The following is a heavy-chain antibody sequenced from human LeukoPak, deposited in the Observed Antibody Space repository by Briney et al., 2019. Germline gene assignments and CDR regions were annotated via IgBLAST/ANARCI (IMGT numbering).Heavy chain of an antibody. J-gene: IGHJ4*02. V-gene: IGHV3-15*07. CDR1: GITFSNAW. CDR3: TTGTLGPNDY. D-gene: IGHD7-27*01. CDR2: IKSKVNGGTT. Sequence: GGSLRLSCVVSGITFSNAWMNWVRQTPGKGLEWVGRIKSKVNGGTTDYAAPVKGRFTISRDDSKNTLYLQMNSLKTEDTAVYYCTTGTLGPNDYWGQGTLVTVSS.